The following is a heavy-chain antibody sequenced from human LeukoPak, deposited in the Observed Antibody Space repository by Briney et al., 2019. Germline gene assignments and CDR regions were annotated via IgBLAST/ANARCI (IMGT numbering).Heavy chain of an antibody. CDR3: ARDTPRITYYYDSRGYSEPHYYMDV. CDR1: GVTFSSYS. Sequence: GGSLRLSCAASGVTFSSYSMNWVRQAPGKGLEWVSSISSSSSYIYYADSVKGRFTISRDNAKNSLYLQMNSLRAEDTALYYCARDTPRITYYYDSRGYSEPHYYMDVWGKGTTVTVSS. J-gene: IGHJ6*03. D-gene: IGHD3-22*01. V-gene: IGHV3-21*04. CDR2: ISSSSSYI.